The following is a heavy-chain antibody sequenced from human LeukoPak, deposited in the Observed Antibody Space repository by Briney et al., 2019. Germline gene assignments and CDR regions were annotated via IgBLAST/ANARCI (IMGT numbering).Heavy chain of an antibody. Sequence: PSETLSLTCTVSGGSISSSSYYWGRIRQPPGKGLEWIGSIYYSGSTYYNPSPKSRVTISVDTSKNQFSLKLSSVTAADTALYFCARHRDYYDSWGHGTLVTVSS. CDR3: ARHRDYYDS. CDR2: IYYSGST. D-gene: IGHD3-22*01. V-gene: IGHV4-39*01. CDR1: GGSISSSSYY. J-gene: IGHJ4*01.